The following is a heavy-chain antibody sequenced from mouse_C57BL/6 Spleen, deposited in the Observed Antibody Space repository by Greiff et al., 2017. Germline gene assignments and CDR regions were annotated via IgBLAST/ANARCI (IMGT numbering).Heavy chain of an antibody. V-gene: IGHV1-52*01. CDR3: ARDYYGSNFDV. Sequence: VQLQQPGAELVRPGSSVKLSCKASGYTFTSYWMHWVKQRPIQGLEWIGNIDPSDSETHYNQKFKDKATLTVDKSSSTAYMQLSSLTSEDSAVYYCARDYYGSNFDVWGTGTTVTVSS. CDR2: IDPSDSET. D-gene: IGHD1-1*01. J-gene: IGHJ1*03. CDR1: GYTFTSYW.